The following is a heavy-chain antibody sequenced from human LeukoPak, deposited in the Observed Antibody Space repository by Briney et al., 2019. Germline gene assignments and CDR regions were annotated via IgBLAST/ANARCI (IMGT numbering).Heavy chain of an antibody. J-gene: IGHJ4*02. Sequence: GGSLRLSCAASGFTFSSYAMSWVRQAPGKGLEWVSAISGSGGSTYYADSVKGRFTISRDNPKNTLYLQMNSLRAEDTAVYYCAKAQRDQWLPWVLWGQGTLVTVSS. D-gene: IGHD6-19*01. CDR2: ISGSGGST. CDR3: AKAQRDQWLPWVL. CDR1: GFTFSSYA. V-gene: IGHV3-23*01.